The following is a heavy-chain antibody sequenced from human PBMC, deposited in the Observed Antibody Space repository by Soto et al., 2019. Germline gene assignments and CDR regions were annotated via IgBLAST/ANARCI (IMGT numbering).Heavy chain of an antibody. CDR2: IYYSGST. D-gene: IGHD3-10*01. V-gene: IGHV4-39*01. J-gene: IGHJ4*02. CDR3: ARQVTMVRGVIDGVLDY. CDR1: GGSISSSSYY. Sequence: SETLSLTCTVSGGSISSSSYYWGWIRQPPGKGLEWIGSIYYSGSTYYNPSLKSRVTISVDTSKNQFSLKLSSVTAADTAVYYCARQVTMVRGVIDGVLDYWGQGTLVTVSS.